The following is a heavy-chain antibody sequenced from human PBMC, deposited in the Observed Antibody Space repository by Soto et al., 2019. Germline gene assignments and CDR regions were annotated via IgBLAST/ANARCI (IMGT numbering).Heavy chain of an antibody. J-gene: IGHJ4*02. D-gene: IGHD5-12*01. CDR2: IYRDGSET. CDR1: GFTFSSYW. V-gene: IGHV3-7*03. CDR3: ASVRANVYEIDY. Sequence: GGSLRLSCAASGFTFSSYWMTWVRRAPGKGLQWVANIYRDGSETSYVDSVKGRFTISRDNSKNSLFLQMSSLRVEDTAVYYCASVRANVYEIDYWGQGTLVTVSS.